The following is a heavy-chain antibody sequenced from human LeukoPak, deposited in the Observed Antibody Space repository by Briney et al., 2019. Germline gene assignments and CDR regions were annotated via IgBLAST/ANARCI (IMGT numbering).Heavy chain of an antibody. D-gene: IGHD6-19*01. Sequence: GGSLRLSCVASGLIFSSYGMYWVRQAPGKGLEWVAVISYDGNKRYYADSVKGRFTISRDNPRNTVYLQMNSLRAEDTAIYYCAKGRGSGWYGGLDYWGQGTLVTVSS. CDR3: AKGRGSGWYGGLDY. J-gene: IGHJ4*02. CDR1: GLIFSSYG. CDR2: ISYDGNKR. V-gene: IGHV3-30*18.